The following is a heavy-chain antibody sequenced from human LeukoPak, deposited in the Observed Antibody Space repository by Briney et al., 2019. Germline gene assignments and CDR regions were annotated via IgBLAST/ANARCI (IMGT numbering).Heavy chain of an antibody. J-gene: IGHJ4*02. V-gene: IGHV1-18*04. D-gene: IGHD6-19*01. CDR2: ISAYNGNT. CDR3: ARGRLGQWLVRILDY. CDR1: GYTFTSYG. Sequence: ASVKVSCKASGYTFTSYGISWVRQAPGQGLEWMGWISAYNGNTNYAQKLQGRVTMTTDTSTGTAYMELRSLRSDDTAVYYCARGRLGQWLVRILDYWGQGTLVTVSS.